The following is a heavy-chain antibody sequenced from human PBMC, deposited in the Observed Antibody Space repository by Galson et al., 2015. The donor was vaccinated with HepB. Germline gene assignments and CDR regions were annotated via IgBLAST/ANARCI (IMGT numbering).Heavy chain of an antibody. D-gene: IGHD5-12*01. CDR2: ISGSGCST. CDR3: ASVGGYRGYHPIDY. J-gene: IGHJ4*02. Sequence: SLRLSCAASGFTFSTYAMSWVRQAPGKGLEWVSAISGSGCSTYYADSVKGRFTISRDNSKNTLYLQMNSLRAEDTAVYYCASVGGYRGYHPIDYWGQGTLVTVSS. V-gene: IGHV3-23*01. CDR1: GFTFSTYA.